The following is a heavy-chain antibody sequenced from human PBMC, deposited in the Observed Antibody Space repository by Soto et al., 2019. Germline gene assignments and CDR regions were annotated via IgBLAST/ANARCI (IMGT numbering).Heavy chain of an antibody. J-gene: IGHJ3*02. CDR2: IIPIFGTA. Sequence: SVKVSCKASGGTFSSYAISWVRQAPGQGLEWMGGIIPIFGTANYAQKSQGRVTITADESTSTAYMELSSLRSEDTAVYYCARLTVTVTTVGAFDIWGQGTMVTVSS. D-gene: IGHD4-4*01. CDR3: ARLTVTVTTVGAFDI. V-gene: IGHV1-69*13. CDR1: GGTFSSYA.